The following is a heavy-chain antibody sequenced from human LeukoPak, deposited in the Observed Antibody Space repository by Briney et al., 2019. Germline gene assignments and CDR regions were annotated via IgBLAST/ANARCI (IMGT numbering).Heavy chain of an antibody. D-gene: IGHD6-19*01. Sequence: ASVKVSCKASGYIFTGYYMHWVRQAPGQGLEWIGWFNPNSGVANYGKKFQGRVTVTRDTSITTAYMELSRLTSDDTAVYYCARRVAADDAYYYGMDVWGQGTTVTVSS. CDR2: FNPNSGVA. CDR3: ARRVAADDAYYYGMDV. J-gene: IGHJ6*02. V-gene: IGHV1-2*02. CDR1: GYIFTGYY.